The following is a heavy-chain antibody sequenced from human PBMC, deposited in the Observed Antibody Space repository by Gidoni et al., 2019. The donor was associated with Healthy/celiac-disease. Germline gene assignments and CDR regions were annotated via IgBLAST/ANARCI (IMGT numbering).Heavy chain of an antibody. CDR1: GFSLSTSGVG. Sequence: QITLKESGPTLVKPTQTLTLTCTFSGFSLSTSGVGVGWIRQPPGKALEWLALIYWDDDKRYSPSLKSRLTITKDTSKNQVVLTMTNMDPVDTATYYCAHRGSRPGPGYCSGGSCFIYWGQGTLVTVSS. D-gene: IGHD2-15*01. CDR2: IYWDDDK. CDR3: AHRGSRPGPGYCSGGSCFIY. J-gene: IGHJ4*02. V-gene: IGHV2-5*02.